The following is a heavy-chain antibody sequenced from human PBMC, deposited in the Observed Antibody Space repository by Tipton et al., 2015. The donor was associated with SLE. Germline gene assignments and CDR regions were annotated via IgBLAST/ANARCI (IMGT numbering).Heavy chain of an antibody. CDR3: ARAKWFGGVKDDY. Sequence: SLRLSCAASGFTVSSNYMSWVRQAPGKGLEWVSVIYSGGSTYYADSVKGRFTISRDNSKNTPYLQMNSLRAEDTAVHYCARAKWFGGVKDDYWGQGTLVTVSS. J-gene: IGHJ4*02. CDR1: GFTVSSNY. CDR2: IYSGGST. D-gene: IGHD3-16*01. V-gene: IGHV3-53*01.